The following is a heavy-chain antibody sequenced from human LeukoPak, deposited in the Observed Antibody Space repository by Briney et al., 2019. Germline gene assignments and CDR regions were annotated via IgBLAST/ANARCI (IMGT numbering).Heavy chain of an antibody. CDR1: GGSISSYY. CDR3: ARQGHYDRLFDY. D-gene: IGHD4-17*01. V-gene: IGHV4-59*08. CDR2: IYYSGST. Sequence: SETLSLTCTVSGGSISSYYWSWIRQPPGKGLEWIGYIYYSGSTNYNPSLKSRVTISVDTSKNQFSLKLSSVTAADTAVYYCARQGHYDRLFDYWGQGTLVTVSS. J-gene: IGHJ4*02.